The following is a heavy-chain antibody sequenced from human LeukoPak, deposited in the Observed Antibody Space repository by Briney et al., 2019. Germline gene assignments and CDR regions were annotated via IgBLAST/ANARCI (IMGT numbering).Heavy chain of an antibody. CDR2: IYPGDSDT. V-gene: IGHV5-51*01. CDR3: AVRGPYYGSGPHNFDY. D-gene: IGHD3-10*01. J-gene: IGHJ4*02. Sequence: GESLKISCKGFGYSFTSYWIGWVRQMPGKGLEWMGIIYPGDSDTRYSPSFQGQVTISADKSISTAYLQWSSLKASDTAMYYCAVRGPYYGSGPHNFDYWGQGTLVTVSS. CDR1: GYSFTSYW.